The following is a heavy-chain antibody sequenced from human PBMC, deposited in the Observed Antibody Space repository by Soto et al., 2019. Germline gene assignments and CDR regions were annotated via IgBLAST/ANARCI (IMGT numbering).Heavy chain of an antibody. D-gene: IGHD1-1*01. V-gene: IGHV3-21*01. CDR1: GFTFSSYT. J-gene: IGHJ4*02. CDR2: ISSSSSYI. CDR3: AREENAGTKIDN. Sequence: EVQLVESGGGLVKPGGSLRLSCAVSGFTFSSYTFNWVRQAPGKGLEWVSCISSSSSYIYYADSVKGWFTISRDNAKNTLFLQMSSLRAEDTAVYYCAREENAGTKIDNWGQGTLVTVSS.